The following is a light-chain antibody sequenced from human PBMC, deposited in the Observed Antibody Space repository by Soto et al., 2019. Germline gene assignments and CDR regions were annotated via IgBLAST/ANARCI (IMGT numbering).Light chain of an antibody. CDR1: QVISSW. Sequence: DIQMTQSPSSLSASVGDRVTITCRASQVISSWLAWYQQKPVKAPKLLIYAASSLQGGVPSRFSGSGSGTDFSLTISSLQPEDFATDSGQQTSSFPLTFGGGTKVEI. CDR3: QQTSSFPLT. CDR2: AAS. J-gene: IGKJ4*01. V-gene: IGKV1-12*01.